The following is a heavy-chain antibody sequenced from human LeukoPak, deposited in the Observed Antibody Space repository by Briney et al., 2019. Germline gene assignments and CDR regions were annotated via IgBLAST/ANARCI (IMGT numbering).Heavy chain of an antibody. D-gene: IGHD3-22*01. CDR3: ARDSDSSGYYGYWENDAFDI. CDR2: ISSSSSYI. V-gene: IGHV3-21*01. CDR1: GFTFSSYS. J-gene: IGHJ3*02. Sequence: GGSLRLSCAASGFTFSSYSMNWVRQAPGKGLEWVSSISSSSSYIYYADSVKGRFTISRDNAKNSLYLQMNSLRAEDTAVYYCARDSDSSGYYGYWENDAFDIWGQGTMVTVSS.